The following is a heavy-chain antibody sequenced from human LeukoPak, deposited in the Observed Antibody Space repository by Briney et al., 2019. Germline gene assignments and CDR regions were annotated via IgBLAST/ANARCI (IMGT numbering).Heavy chain of an antibody. CDR2: IYPADSDI. Sequence: GESLKISCKGSGYSINNYWIGWVRQMLGKGLEWMGIIYPADSDIRYSPSFQGQVTISADKSISTAYLQWSSLKASDTAIYYCARQEYCSGGSCYTWFDPWGQGTLVTVSS. V-gene: IGHV5-51*01. CDR1: GYSINNYW. D-gene: IGHD2-15*01. J-gene: IGHJ5*02. CDR3: ARQEYCSGGSCYTWFDP.